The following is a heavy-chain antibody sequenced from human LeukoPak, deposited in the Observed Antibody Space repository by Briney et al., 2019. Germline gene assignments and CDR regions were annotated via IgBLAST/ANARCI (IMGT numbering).Heavy chain of an antibody. CDR3: SRLRGYSYGYADY. Sequence: GGSLRLSCAASGFTFSSYAMSWVRQAPGKGLEWVSAISGSGSTIDYADSVKGRFTISRDNAKNSLFLQMNSLRAEDTAVYYCSRLRGYSYGYADYWGQGTLVTVSS. V-gene: IGHV3-48*04. CDR1: GFTFSSYA. J-gene: IGHJ4*02. CDR2: ISGSGSTI. D-gene: IGHD5-18*01.